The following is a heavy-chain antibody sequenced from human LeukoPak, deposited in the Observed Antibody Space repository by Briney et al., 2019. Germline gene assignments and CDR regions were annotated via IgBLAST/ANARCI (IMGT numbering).Heavy chain of an antibody. J-gene: IGHJ4*02. CDR3: AKDIGPPGIGEPPFDY. V-gene: IGHV3-23*01. CDR1: GFTFSSYA. Sequence: GGSLRLSCAASGFTFSSYAMSWVRQAPGKGLEWVSAISGSGGSTYYADSVKGRFTISRDNPKNTLYLQMNSLRAEDTAVYYCAKDIGPPGIGEPPFDYWGQGTLVTVSS. D-gene: IGHD3-10*01. CDR2: ISGSGGST.